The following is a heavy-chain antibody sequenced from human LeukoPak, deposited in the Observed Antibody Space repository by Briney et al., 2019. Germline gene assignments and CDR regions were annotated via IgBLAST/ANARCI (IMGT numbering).Heavy chain of an antibody. Sequence: GGSLRLCCAASGFTFSSYAMSWVRQAPGKGLEWASVISGSGGTTYYAESVKGRFTISRDNSKNTLYLQINSLRAEDTAVYYCSRYCSTTTCPGYYYGMDIWGQGTPVTVSS. CDR2: ISGSGGTT. J-gene: IGHJ6*02. CDR1: GFTFSSYA. D-gene: IGHD2-2*01. CDR3: SRYCSTTTCPGYYYGMDI. V-gene: IGHV3-23*01.